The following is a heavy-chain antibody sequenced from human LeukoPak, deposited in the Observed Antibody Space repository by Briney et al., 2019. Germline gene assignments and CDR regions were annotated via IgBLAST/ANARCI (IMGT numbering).Heavy chain of an antibody. CDR1: GFTFGDYA. J-gene: IGHJ4*02. D-gene: IGHD3-3*01. CDR3: TRDIFGVVSNY. V-gene: IGHV3-49*03. Sequence: GGSLRLSCTASGFTFGDYAMSWFRQAPGKGLEWVGFIRSKAYGGTTEYAASVKGRFTISRDDSKSIAYMQMNSLKTEDTAVYYCTRDIFGVVSNYWGQGTLVTVSS. CDR2: IRSKAYGGTT.